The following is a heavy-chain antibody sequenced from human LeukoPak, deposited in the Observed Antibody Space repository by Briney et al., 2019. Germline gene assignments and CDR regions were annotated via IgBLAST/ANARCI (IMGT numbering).Heavy chain of an antibody. V-gene: IGHV1-46*01. CDR1: GYTFTGYY. J-gene: IGHJ4*02. CDR2: INPSGGST. Sequence: AASVKVSCKASGYTFTGYYMHWVRQAPGQGLEWMGIINPSGGSTSYAQKFQGRVTMTRDMSTSTVYMELGSLRSEDTAVYYCARDRSGAGPFDYWGQGTLVTVSS. D-gene: IGHD1-1*01. CDR3: ARDRSGAGPFDY.